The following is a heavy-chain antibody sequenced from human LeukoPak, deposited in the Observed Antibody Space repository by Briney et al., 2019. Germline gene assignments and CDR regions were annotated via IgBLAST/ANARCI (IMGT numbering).Heavy chain of an antibody. J-gene: IGHJ4*02. V-gene: IGHV3-30*18. CDR2: MSSDGTNK. CDR1: GFTFSTYG. CDR3: AKDLPDPFDY. Sequence: GGSLRLSCAASGFTFSTYGMHWVRQAPGKGLEWVAFMSSDGTNKHYVDSVKGRFTISRDNSKNTLYLQMNSLRAEDTAVYYCAKDLPDPFDYWGQGTLVTVSS.